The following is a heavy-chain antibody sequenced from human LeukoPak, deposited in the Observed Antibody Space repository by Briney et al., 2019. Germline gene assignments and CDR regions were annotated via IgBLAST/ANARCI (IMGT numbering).Heavy chain of an antibody. J-gene: IGHJ4*02. CDR1: GYTFTSYG. D-gene: IGHD1-1*01. V-gene: IGHV1-18*01. CDR2: ISAYNGNT. Sequence: SSVKVSCKASGYTFTSYGISWVRQAPGQGLEWMGWISAYNGNTNYAQNLQGRVTMTTDTSTSTAYMELRSLRSDDTAVYYCARVKYNYGLDYWGQGTLATVSS. CDR3: ARVKYNYGLDY.